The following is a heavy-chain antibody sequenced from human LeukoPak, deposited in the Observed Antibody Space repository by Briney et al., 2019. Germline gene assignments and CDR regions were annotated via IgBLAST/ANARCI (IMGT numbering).Heavy chain of an antibody. D-gene: IGHD2-21*02. CDR3: ARQVTAIRAPMLFDY. J-gene: IGHJ4*02. CDR2: IYYSGST. V-gene: IGHV4-39*01. CDR1: GGSISSSSYY. Sequence: PSETLSLTCTVSGGSISSSSYYWGWIRQPPGKGLEWIGSIYYSGSTYYNPSLKSRVTISVDTSKNQFSLKLSSVTAADTAVYYCARQVTAIRAPMLFDYWGQGTLVTVSS.